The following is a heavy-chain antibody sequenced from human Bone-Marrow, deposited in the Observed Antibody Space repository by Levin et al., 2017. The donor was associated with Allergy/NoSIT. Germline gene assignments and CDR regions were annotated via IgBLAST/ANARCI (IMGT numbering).Heavy chain of an antibody. CDR3: VSALRTAIPEGYYYYGMDV. J-gene: IGHJ6*02. CDR2: IWYDGSNK. Sequence: PGGSLRLSCAASGFTFSSYGMHWVRQAPGKGLEWVAVIWYDGSNKYYADSVKGRFTISRDNSKNTLYLQMNSLRAEDTAIYYCVSALRTAIPEGYYYYGMDVWGQGTTVTVSS. V-gene: IGHV3-33*01. D-gene: IGHD2-21*02. CDR1: GFTFSSYG.